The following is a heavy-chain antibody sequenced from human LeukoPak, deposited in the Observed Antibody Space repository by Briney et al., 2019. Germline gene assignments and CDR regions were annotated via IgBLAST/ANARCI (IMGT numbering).Heavy chain of an antibody. CDR1: GFTFSSYG. V-gene: IGHV3-33*01. CDR3: ARGGEFEAFDI. CDR2: IWYDGTNK. J-gene: IGHJ3*02. Sequence: GRSLRLSCAASGFTFSSYGMHWVRQAPGKGLEWVAVIWYDGTNKYYADSVKGRFTISRDNSKNTLYLQMNSLRAEDTAVYYCARGGEFEAFDIWGQGTMVTVSS. D-gene: IGHD3-16*01.